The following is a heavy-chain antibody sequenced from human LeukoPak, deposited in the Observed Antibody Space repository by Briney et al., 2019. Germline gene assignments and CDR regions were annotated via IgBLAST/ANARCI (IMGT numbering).Heavy chain of an antibody. CDR1: GGSISSSSYY. D-gene: IGHD2-2*01. CDR2: IYYSGST. CDR3: ATDRCSSTSCYVESYDY. Sequence: PSETLSLTCTVSGGSISSSSYYWGWIRQPPGKGLEWIGSIYYSGSTYYNPSLKSRVTISVDTSKNQFSLKLSSVTAADTAVYYCATDRCSSTSCYVESYDYWGQGTLVTVSS. J-gene: IGHJ4*02. V-gene: IGHV4-39*02.